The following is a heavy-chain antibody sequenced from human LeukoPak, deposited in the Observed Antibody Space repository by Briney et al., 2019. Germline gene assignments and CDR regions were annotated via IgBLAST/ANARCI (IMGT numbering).Heavy chain of an antibody. D-gene: IGHD3-22*01. CDR3: AKGSSGYYYDY. Sequence: PGGSLRLSCAASGFTFSTYAMSWVRQAPGKGLEWVSTINTRGVSTFSADSVKGRFTISRDNSKTTLFLQMNSLRAEDTAVYYCAKGSSGYYYDYWGQGTLLTVSS. V-gene: IGHV3-23*01. CDR2: INTRGVST. CDR1: GFTFSTYA. J-gene: IGHJ4*02.